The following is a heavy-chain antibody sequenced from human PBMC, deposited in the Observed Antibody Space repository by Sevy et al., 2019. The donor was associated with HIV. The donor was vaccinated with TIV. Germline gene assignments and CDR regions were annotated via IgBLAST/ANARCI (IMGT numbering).Heavy chain of an antibody. CDR2: IIPIFGTA. V-gene: IGHV1-69*13. J-gene: IGHJ6*02. D-gene: IGHD3-22*01. CDR1: GCTFSSYA. CDR3: ARDEYYYDSSGYYYYYYYYGMDV. Sequence: ASVKVSCKASGCTFSSYAISWVRQAPGQGLEWMGGIIPIFGTANYAQKFQGRVTITADESTSTAYMELSSLRSEDTAVYYCARDEYYYDSSGYYYYYYYYGMDVWGQGTTVTVSS.